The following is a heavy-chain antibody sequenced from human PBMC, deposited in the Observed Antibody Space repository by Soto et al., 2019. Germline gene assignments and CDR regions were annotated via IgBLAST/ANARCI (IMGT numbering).Heavy chain of an antibody. D-gene: IGHD3-10*01. CDR1: GYTFIGYY. Sequence: QVQLIQSGAEARKPGASVKVSCKASGYTFIGYYIHWIRQAPGQGLEWMGYINPQTGAPTYAQKFKGSVTMSRETTIRTAYMELKALKPDDTAVYYCARARGVSSARLITWFDPWGQGTLVSVSS. V-gene: IGHV1-2*04. CDR2: INPQTGAP. CDR3: ARARGVSSARLITWFDP. J-gene: IGHJ5*02.